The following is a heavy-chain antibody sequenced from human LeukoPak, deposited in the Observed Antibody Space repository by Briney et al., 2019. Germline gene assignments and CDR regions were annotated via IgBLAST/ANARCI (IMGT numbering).Heavy chain of an antibody. CDR3: ARDYCSGGSCYDNRDKNWFDP. D-gene: IGHD2-15*01. CDR2: INPNSGGT. V-gene: IGHV1-2*04. Sequence: GASVKVSCKASGYTFTGYYMHWVRQAPGQGLEWMGWINPNSGGTNYAQKFQGWVTMTRDTSISTAYMELSRLRSDDTAVYYCARDYCSGGSCYDNRDKNWFDPWGQGTLVTVSS. CDR1: GYTFTGYY. J-gene: IGHJ5*02.